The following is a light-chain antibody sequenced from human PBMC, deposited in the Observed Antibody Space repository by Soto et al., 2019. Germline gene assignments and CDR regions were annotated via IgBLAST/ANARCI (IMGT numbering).Light chain of an antibody. Sequence: QSVLTQPHSASGTPGQRVTISCSGSSSNIGSNTVNWYQQLPGTAPKLLIYSNNQRPSGVPDRFSGSKSGTSASLAISGLQSEDEADYYCAAWDDSLNGYWVFGGGTKLTVL. CDR3: AAWDDSLNGYWV. V-gene: IGLV1-44*01. CDR1: SSNIGSNT. J-gene: IGLJ3*02. CDR2: SNN.